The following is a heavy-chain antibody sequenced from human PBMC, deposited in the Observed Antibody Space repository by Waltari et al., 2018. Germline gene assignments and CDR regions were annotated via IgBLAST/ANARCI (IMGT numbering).Heavy chain of an antibody. CDR2: INHSGST. CDR1: GGSFSGYY. J-gene: IGHJ2*01. CDR3: ARKGRRAARPRDWYFDL. D-gene: IGHD6-6*01. Sequence: QVQLQQWGAGLLKPSETLSLTCAVYGGSFSGYYWTWIRQPPGKGLEWIGEINHSGSTNYNPSLKSRVTISVDTSKNQFSLKLSSVTAADTAVYYCARKGRRAARPRDWYFDLWGRGTLVTVSS. V-gene: IGHV4-34*01.